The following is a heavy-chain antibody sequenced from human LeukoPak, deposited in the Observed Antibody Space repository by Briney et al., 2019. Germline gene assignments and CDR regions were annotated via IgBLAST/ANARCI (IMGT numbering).Heavy chain of an antibody. CDR2: INSSDGST. D-gene: IGHD5-24*01. CDR1: GYTFTRYC. V-gene: IGHV1-46*01. CDR3: ARIRDGYNDAYDI. J-gene: IGHJ3*02. Sequence: GASVKVSCKASGYTFTRYCIHWVRQAPGQGLEWMGIINSSDGSTRDAQKFQGRVTMTTDTSTSTVYMDLSSLRSEDTAVYYCARIRDGYNDAYDIWGQGTMVTVSS.